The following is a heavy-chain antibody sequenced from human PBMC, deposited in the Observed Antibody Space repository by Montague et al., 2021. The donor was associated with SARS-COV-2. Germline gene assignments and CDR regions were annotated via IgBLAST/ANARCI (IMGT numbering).Heavy chain of an antibody. J-gene: IGHJ3*02. CDR1: GGSFSGYY. V-gene: IGHV4-34*01. CDR3: ARRQLGYCDGVGCPLDAFDI. D-gene: IGHD2-15*01. Sequence: SETLSLTCAVYGGSFSGYYWSWIRQPPGMGLEWIGGITDGGNTGYNPSLKSRVTLSVDTSKRHFSLTLTSLTAVDTSVYYCARRQLGYCDGVGCPLDAFDIWGQGTTVTVSS. CDR2: ITDGGNT.